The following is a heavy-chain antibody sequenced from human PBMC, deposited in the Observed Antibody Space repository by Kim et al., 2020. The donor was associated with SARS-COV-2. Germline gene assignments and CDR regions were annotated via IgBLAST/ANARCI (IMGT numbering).Heavy chain of an antibody. J-gene: IGHJ6*01. CDR1: GGSFSDYY. Sequence: SETLSLTCAVYGGSFSDYYWSWIRQPPGKGLEWIGEINHSGSTNYNPSLKSRVTISVDTSKNQFSLKLSSVTAADTAVYYCARLRFMEWLSSYNYYYGM. V-gene: IGHV4-34*01. D-gene: IGHD3-3*01. CDR3: ARLRFMEWLSSYNYYYGM. CDR2: INHSGST.